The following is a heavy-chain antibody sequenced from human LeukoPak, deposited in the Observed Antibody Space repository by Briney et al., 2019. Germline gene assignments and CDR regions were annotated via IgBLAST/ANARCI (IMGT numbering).Heavy chain of an antibody. Sequence: KPSETLSLTCTVSGGSISSSSYYWGWIRQPPEKGLEWIGSIYYSGSTYYNPSLKSRVTISVDTSKNQFSLKLSSVTAADTAVYYCARSGSGYDYEGYFDYWGQGTLVTVSS. D-gene: IGHD5-12*01. CDR1: GGSISSSSYY. V-gene: IGHV4-39*01. CDR2: IYYSGST. CDR3: ARSGSGYDYEGYFDY. J-gene: IGHJ4*02.